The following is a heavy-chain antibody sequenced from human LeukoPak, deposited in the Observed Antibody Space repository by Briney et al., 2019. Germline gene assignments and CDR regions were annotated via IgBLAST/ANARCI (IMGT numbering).Heavy chain of an antibody. Sequence: PGGSLRLSCAPSGFTFSSYAMSWVRQAPGTGLEWVSAVSGSVGSTYYADSVKRRFTISRDNSKNTLYLQMNSLRAEDTAVYYCAKDRYDYVWGSSTRYYFDYWGQGTLVTVSS. V-gene: IGHV3-23*01. CDR1: GFTFSSYA. CDR3: AKDRYDYVWGSSTRYYFDY. D-gene: IGHD3-16*01. J-gene: IGHJ4*02. CDR2: VSGSVGST.